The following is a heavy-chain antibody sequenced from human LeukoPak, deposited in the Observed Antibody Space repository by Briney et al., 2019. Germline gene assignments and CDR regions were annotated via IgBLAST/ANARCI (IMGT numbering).Heavy chain of an antibody. J-gene: IGHJ4*02. CDR2: IYYSGST. V-gene: IGHV4-39*07. D-gene: IGHD4-17*01. Sequence: SETLSLTCTVSGGSISSSSYYWGWIRQPPGKGLEWIGSIYYSGSTYYNPSLKSRVTISVDTSKNQFSLKLSSVTAADTAVYYCATGPFGDYVFSRRTFDYWGQGTLVTVSS. CDR3: ATGPFGDYVFSRRTFDY. CDR1: GGSISSSSYY.